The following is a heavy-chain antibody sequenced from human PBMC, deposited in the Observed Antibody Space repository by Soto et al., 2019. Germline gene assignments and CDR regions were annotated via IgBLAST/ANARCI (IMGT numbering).Heavy chain of an antibody. D-gene: IGHD1-26*01. V-gene: IGHV3-72*01. CDR3: ARFSGSYTRGLDY. CDR1: GFTFSDHY. CDR2: SRNKANSYST. J-gene: IGHJ4*02. Sequence: EVQLVKSRGGLVQPGGSLRLSCAASGFTFSDHYMDWVRHAPGKGLEWVGRSRNKANSYSTEYAASVKGRFTISRDESKNSLYLQMNSLKTEDTDVYYCARFSGSYTRGLDYWGQGTRVTVSS.